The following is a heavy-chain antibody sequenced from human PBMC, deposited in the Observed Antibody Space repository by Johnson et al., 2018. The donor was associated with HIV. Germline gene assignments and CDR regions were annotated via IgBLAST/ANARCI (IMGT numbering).Heavy chain of an antibody. D-gene: IGHD6-19*01. CDR2: ISYDGSNK. Sequence: QVQLVESGGGVVQPGRSLRLSCAASGFTFSSYAMHWVRQAPGKGLEWVAVISYDGSNKYYADSVKGRFTISRDNSKNTLYLQMNSLRAEDTAVYHCAREGPGGAVAGGLAFDIWGQGTMVTVSS. CDR3: AREGPGGAVAGGLAFDI. V-gene: IGHV3-30-3*01. CDR1: GFTFSSYA. J-gene: IGHJ3*02.